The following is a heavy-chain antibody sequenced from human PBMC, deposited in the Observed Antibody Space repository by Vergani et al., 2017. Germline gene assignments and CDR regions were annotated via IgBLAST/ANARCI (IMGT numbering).Heavy chain of an antibody. CDR2: IIPILGIA. CDR3: ARGVRADADNRFDP. CDR1: GGTFSSYT. Sequence: QVQLVQSGAEVKKPGSSVKVSCKASGGTFSSYTISWVRQAPGQGLEWMGRIIPILGIANYAQKFQGRVTITADKSTSTAYMELSSLRSEDTAVYYCARGVRADADNRFDPWGQGTLVTVSS. D-gene: IGHD2-2*01. J-gene: IGHJ5*02. V-gene: IGHV1-69*02.